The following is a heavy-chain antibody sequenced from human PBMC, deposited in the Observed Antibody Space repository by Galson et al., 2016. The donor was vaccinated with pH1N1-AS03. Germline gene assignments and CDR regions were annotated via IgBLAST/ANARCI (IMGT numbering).Heavy chain of an antibody. Sequence: SLRLSCAASGFTFSIYWMSWVRQAPGKGLEWVANIHYEGGTKHYVDSVKGRFTISRDNAKNSLFLQMNSLRVEDTAMYYCADGTVAWGQGTLVTVSS. CDR2: IHYEGGTK. J-gene: IGHJ5*02. V-gene: IGHV3-7*03. CDR3: ADGTVA. D-gene: IGHD1-1*01. CDR1: GFTFSIYW.